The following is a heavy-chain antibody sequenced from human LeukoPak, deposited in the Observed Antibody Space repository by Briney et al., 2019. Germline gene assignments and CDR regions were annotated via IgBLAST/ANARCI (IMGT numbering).Heavy chain of an antibody. D-gene: IGHD6-13*01. CDR2: IYTSGST. V-gene: IGHV4-4*07. CDR3: AREYSSSWYHAFDI. CDR1: GGSISSYY. J-gene: IGHJ3*02. Sequence: SETLSLTCTVSGGSISSYYWSWIRQPAGKGLEWIGRIYTSGSTNYNPSLKSRVTMSVDTSKNQFSLKLSSVTAADTAVYYCAREYSSSWYHAFDIWGQGTMVTVSS.